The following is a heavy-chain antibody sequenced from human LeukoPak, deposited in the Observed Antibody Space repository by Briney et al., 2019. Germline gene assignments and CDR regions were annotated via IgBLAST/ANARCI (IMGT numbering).Heavy chain of an antibody. J-gene: IGHJ4*02. V-gene: IGHV3-30-3*01. CDR3: ARDYYGSGSYYNGGDY. D-gene: IGHD3-10*01. Sequence: GRSLRLSCAASGFTFSSYAMHWVRQAPGKGLEWVAVISYDGSNEYYADSVKGRFTISRDNSKNTLYLQMNSLRAEDTAVYYCARDYYGSGSYYNGGDYWGQGTLVTVSS. CDR1: GFTFSSYA. CDR2: ISYDGSNE.